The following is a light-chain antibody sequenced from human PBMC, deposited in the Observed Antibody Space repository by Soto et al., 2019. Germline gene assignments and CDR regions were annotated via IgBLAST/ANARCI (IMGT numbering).Light chain of an antibody. J-gene: IGKJ4*01. CDR1: QSVLSSSDNKNY. V-gene: IGKV4-1*01. Sequence: DIVMTQSPDSLAVSLGERATINCKSSQSVLSSSDNKNYLAWHRQKPGQPPELLISCASTRQSGVPDLFSGSGSAKAFTLTISSRQAEDVAVYYCQQHYGSPLSFGGGTKVELK. CDR2: CAS. CDR3: QQHYGSPLS.